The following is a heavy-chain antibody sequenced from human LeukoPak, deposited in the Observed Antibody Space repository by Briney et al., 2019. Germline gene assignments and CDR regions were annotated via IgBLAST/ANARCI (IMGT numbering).Heavy chain of an antibody. Sequence: GGSLRLSCAASGFTFSSYWMSWVRQAPGKGLEWVANIKQDGSEKYYVDSVKGRFTISRDNAKNSLYLQMNSLRAEDTAVYYCARARCTNGVCYTQDYYFDYWGQGILVTVSS. CDR2: IKQDGSEK. CDR1: GFTFSSYW. D-gene: IGHD2-8*01. V-gene: IGHV3-7*01. J-gene: IGHJ4*02. CDR3: ARARCTNGVCYTQDYYFDY.